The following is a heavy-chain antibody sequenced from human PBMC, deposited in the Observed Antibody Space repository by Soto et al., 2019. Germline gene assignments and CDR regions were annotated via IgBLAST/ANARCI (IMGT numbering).Heavy chain of an antibody. CDR2: INESGST. CDR3: ARGSGIVALPGELEDVKYDY. J-gene: IGHJ4*02. D-gene: IGHD1-1*01. V-gene: IGHV4-34*01. CDR1: GQSFSGHS. Sequence: QVQLQQWGAGLVKPSETLSLSCAVYGQSFSGHSWAWIRQPPGKGLEWIGEINESGSTYYNPSLKSPVTRSTDTSKYQFSRKLSSVSAADTAAYFCARGSGIVALPGELEDVKYDYWGQGTLVNVSS.